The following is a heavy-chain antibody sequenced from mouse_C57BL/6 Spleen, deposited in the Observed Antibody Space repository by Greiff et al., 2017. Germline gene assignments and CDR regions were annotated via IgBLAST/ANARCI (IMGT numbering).Heavy chain of an antibody. CDR3: ARSDYSNLYYAMDY. CDR2: INPSSGYT. D-gene: IGHD2-5*01. CDR1: GYTFTSYW. J-gene: IGHJ4*01. Sequence: VQRVESGAELAKPGASVKLSCKASGYTFTSYWMHWVKQRPGQGLEWIGYINPSSGYTKYNQKFKDKATLTADKSSSPAYMQLSSLTYEDSAVYYCARSDYSNLYYAMDYWGQGTSVTVSS. V-gene: IGHV1-7*01.